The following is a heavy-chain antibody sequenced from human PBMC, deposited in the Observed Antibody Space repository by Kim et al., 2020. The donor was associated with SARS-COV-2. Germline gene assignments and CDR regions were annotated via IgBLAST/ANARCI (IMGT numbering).Heavy chain of an antibody. CDR2: ISSSSSYI. CDR3: ARVTPVEAPAWWVVVPSSMIVVDPPGAFDI. D-gene: IGHD3-22*01. Sequence: GGSLRLSCAASGFTFSSYSMNWVRQAPGKGLEWVSSISSSSSYIYYADSVKGRFTISRDNAKNSLYLQMNSLRAEDTAVYYCARVTPVEAPAWWVVVPSSMIVVDPPGAFDIWGQGTMVTVSS. CDR1: GFTFSSYS. J-gene: IGHJ3*02. V-gene: IGHV3-21*01.